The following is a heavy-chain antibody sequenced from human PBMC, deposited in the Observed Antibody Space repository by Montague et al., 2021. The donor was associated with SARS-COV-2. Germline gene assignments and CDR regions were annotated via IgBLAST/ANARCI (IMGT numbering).Heavy chain of an antibody. CDR2: IYYTGST. D-gene: IGHD3-10*01. Sequence: SETLSLTCTVSGGSVSSSSYYWGWIRQPPGKELEWIGSIYYTGSTYYNPSLKSRVTISVDTSKNQFSLKLSSVTAADTAVYYCTRHITGSGNAFDIWGQGTMVTVSS. V-gene: IGHV4-39*01. CDR1: GGSVSSSSYY. CDR3: TRHITGSGNAFDI. J-gene: IGHJ3*02.